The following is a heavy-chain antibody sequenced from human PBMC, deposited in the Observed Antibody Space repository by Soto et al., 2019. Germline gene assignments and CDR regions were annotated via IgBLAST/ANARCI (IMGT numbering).Heavy chain of an antibody. CDR1: GDSISSGSYY. J-gene: IGHJ4*02. Sequence: SETLSLTCTVSGDSISSGSYYWGWIRQPPGKGLECIGSVYYSGRTYYNPSLESRVTISVDTSKSQFSLNLRSVTAADTAVYYCARQSSGYTYGGGFDYWGQGTLVTVSS. CDR3: ARQSSGYTYGGGFDY. D-gene: IGHD5-18*01. V-gene: IGHV4-39*01. CDR2: VYYSGRT.